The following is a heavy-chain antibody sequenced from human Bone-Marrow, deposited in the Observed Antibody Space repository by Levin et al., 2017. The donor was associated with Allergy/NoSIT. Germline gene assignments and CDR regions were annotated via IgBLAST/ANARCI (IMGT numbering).Heavy chain of an antibody. V-gene: IGHV4-59*08. CDR1: GDSMNEDY. J-gene: IGHJ3*02. Sequence: SQTLSLICTVSGDSMNEDYWSWIRQTPGKGLEWIGNIYHNGNSQYNPSLKTRVTMSVETSRNMFSLTLTSVTVADTAVYFCARRMVSGYHAFDIWGQGTMVSVSA. CDR3: ARRMVSGYHAFDI. CDR2: IYHNGNS. D-gene: IGHD2-8*01.